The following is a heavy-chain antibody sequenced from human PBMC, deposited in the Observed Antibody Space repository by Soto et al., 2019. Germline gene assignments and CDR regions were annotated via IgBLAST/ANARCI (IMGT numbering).Heavy chain of an antibody. CDR2: INAGNGNT. Sequence: PSVKVSCKASGYTFTSYAMHWVRQAPGQRLEWMGWINAGNGNTKYSQKFQGRVTITRDTSASTAYMELSSLRSEDTAVYYCARVGWSSGWPYDNDYYGMDVWGQGTTVTVSS. CDR3: ARVGWSSGWPYDNDYYGMDV. V-gene: IGHV1-3*01. J-gene: IGHJ6*02. CDR1: GYTFTSYA. D-gene: IGHD6-19*01.